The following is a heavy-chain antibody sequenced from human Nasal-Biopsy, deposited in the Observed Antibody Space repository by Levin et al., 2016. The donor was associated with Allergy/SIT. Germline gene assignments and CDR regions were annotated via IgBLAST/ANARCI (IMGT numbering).Heavy chain of an antibody. V-gene: IGHV1-2*02. Sequence: ASVKVSCKASGYTSTFTGDYIHWVRQAPGQGLEWMGWINPNSGASNYAQTFQGRVTMTTDTSTNTAYMELGSLRSDDTAVYYCARSSDDTAYCRSYNCYLFDSWGQGTLVTVSS. CDR3: ARSSDDTAYCRSYNCYLFDS. D-gene: IGHD2-2*01. J-gene: IGHJ4*02. CDR1: GYTSTFTGDY. CDR2: INPNSGAS.